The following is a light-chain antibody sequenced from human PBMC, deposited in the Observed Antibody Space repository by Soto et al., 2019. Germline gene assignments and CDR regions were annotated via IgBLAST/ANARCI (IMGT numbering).Light chain of an antibody. CDR3: QKYSSVPV. Sequence: DIQMTQSPTSLSASVGDRVTITCRPSQGIRNFVAWYQQKPGKAPKLLIYAASTLQSGVPSRFSGSGSGTDFTLTINSLQPEDVATYSCQKYSSVPVFGPGTKVEIK. J-gene: IGKJ3*01. V-gene: IGKV1-27*01. CDR1: QGIRNF. CDR2: AAS.